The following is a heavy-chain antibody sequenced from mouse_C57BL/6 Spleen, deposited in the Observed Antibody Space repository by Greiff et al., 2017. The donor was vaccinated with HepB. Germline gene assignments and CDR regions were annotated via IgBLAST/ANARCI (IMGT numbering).Heavy chain of an antibody. Sequence: EVKLVESGGGLVKPGGSLKLSCAASGFTFSSYAMSWVRQTPEKRLEWVATISDGGSYTYYPDNVKGRFTISRDNAKNNLYLQMSHLKSEDTAMSYCARDQRDFGGYFEVWGTGTTVTVSS. CDR1: GFTFSSYA. J-gene: IGHJ1*03. V-gene: IGHV5-4*01. D-gene: IGHD3-3*01. CDR2: ISDGGSYT. CDR3: ARDQRDFGGYFEV.